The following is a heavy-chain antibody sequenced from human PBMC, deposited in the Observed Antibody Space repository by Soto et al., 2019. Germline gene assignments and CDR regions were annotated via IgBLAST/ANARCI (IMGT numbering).Heavy chain of an antibody. Sequence: GESLKISCKGSGYSFSSYWIGWVRQMPGKGLEWIGIIYPGDSDTTYNPSFQGQVTISADKSISTAYLQWSSLKASDTAMYYCARTSAAGKYYYGMDVWGQGTTVTVSS. CDR2: IYPGDSDT. D-gene: IGHD6-13*01. V-gene: IGHV5-51*01. CDR3: ARTSAAGKYYYGMDV. J-gene: IGHJ6*02. CDR1: GYSFSSYW.